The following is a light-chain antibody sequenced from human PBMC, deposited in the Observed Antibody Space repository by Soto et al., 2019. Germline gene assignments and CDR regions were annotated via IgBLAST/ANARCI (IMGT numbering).Light chain of an antibody. J-gene: IGLJ1*01. CDR3: CLYIGANTYV. CDR1: SGFVGSFSL. V-gene: IGLV2-23*01. Sequence: ALPQPASVSVSPGQAITISCTGTSGFVGSFSLVSWYQQHPGKAPKVMISEGHRRPSGVPDRFSGSTSVNSASLTISGLQADEEADYYCCLYIGANTYVFGTGTKVTAL. CDR2: EGH.